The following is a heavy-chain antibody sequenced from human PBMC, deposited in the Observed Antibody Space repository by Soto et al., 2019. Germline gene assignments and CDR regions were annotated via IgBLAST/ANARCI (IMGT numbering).Heavy chain of an antibody. J-gene: IGHJ5*02. Sequence: SETLSLTCTVSGGSISSSYWSWIRQPPGKGLEWIGSIYYSGSTNYNPSLKSRVTISVDTSKNQFSLKLSSVTAADTAVYYCARVATAPYNWFDPWGQGTLVNVSS. CDR2: IYYSGST. CDR3: ARVATAPYNWFDP. V-gene: IGHV4-59*01. CDR1: GGSISSSY. D-gene: IGHD5-18*01.